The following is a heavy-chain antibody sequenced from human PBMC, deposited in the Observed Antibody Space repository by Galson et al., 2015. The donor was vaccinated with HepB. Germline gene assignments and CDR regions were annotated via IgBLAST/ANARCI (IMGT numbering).Heavy chain of an antibody. CDR3: AKDLLGSVYSSGDY. J-gene: IGHJ4*02. Sequence: SLRLSCAASGFTFSSYAMSWVRQAPGKGLEWVSAISGSGGSTYYADSVKGRFTISRDNSKNTLYLQMNSLRAEDTAVYYCAKDLLGSVYSSGDYWGQGTLVTVSS. D-gene: IGHD5-18*01. V-gene: IGHV3-23*01. CDR1: GFTFSSYA. CDR2: ISGSGGST.